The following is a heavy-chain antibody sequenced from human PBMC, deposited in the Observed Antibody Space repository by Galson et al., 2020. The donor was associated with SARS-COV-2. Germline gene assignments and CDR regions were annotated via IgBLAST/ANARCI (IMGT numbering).Heavy chain of an antibody. J-gene: IGHJ4*02. CDR2: IWYDGSNK. CDR3: ASSARGVGGAVDY. CDR1: GFTFSSYG. V-gene: IGHV3-33*01. D-gene: IGHD2-15*01. Sequence: GGSLRLSCAASGFTFSSYGMHWVRQAPGKGLEWVAVIWYDGSNKYYADSVKGRFTISRDNSKNTLYLQMNSLRAEDTAVYYCASSARGVGGAVDYWGQGTLRTVSS.